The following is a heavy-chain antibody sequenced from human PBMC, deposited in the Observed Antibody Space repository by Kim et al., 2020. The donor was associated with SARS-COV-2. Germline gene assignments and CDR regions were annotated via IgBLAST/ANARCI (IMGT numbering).Heavy chain of an antibody. D-gene: IGHD4-17*01. J-gene: IGHJ6*02. V-gene: IGHV3-13*01. CDR1: GFTFSSYD. CDR2: IGTAGDT. Sequence: GGSLRLSCAASGFTFSSYDMHWVRQPTGKGLEWVSAIGTAGDTYYPGSVKGRFTISRENAKNSLYIHMNSLRAGDTAEYYCARADYGDNYCYYYGRDVWGRGTAVTVSS. CDR3: ARADYGDNYCYYYGRDV.